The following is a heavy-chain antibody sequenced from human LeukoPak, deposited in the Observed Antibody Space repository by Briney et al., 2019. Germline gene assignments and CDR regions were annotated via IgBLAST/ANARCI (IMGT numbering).Heavy chain of an antibody. V-gene: IGHV1-69*06. D-gene: IGHD3-22*01. Sequence: ASVKVSCKASGGTFSSYAISWVRQAPGQGLEWMGGIIPIFGTANYAQKFQGRVTITADKSTSTAYMELSSLRSEDTAVYYCARDVDDSSGYSNFDYWGQGTLVTVSS. J-gene: IGHJ4*02. CDR3: ARDVDDSSGYSNFDY. CDR2: IIPIFGTA. CDR1: GGTFSSYA.